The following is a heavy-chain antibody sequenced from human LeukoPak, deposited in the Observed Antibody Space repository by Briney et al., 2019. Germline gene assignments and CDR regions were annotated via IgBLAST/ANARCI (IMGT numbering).Heavy chain of an antibody. J-gene: IGHJ4*02. CDR2: INSDGSST. CDR1: GFTFSSYW. V-gene: IGHV3-74*01. D-gene: IGHD2/OR15-2a*01. Sequence: GGSLRLSCSASGFTFSSYWMHWVRQAPGQGLVWVSRINSDGSSTSYADSVKGRFTISRDNAKNTLYLQMNSLRAEDTAVYYCARGGSMALHYWGQRTLVTVSS. CDR3: ARGGSMALHY.